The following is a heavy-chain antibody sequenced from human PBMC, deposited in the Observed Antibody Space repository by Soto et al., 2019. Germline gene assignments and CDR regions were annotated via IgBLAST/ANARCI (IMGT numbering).Heavy chain of an antibody. CDR2: INADNGDT. CDR1: GYTFTSYA. Sequence: GASVKVSCKTSGYTFTSYAIHWVRQAPGQRLEWMGWINADNGDTKYSQKFSGRVTITRDTSANTAFMELSSLRSEDTAMYYCARELQGLYYFDFWGQGTLVTVPS. V-gene: IGHV1-3*01. D-gene: IGHD4-4*01. CDR3: ARELQGLYYFDF. J-gene: IGHJ4*02.